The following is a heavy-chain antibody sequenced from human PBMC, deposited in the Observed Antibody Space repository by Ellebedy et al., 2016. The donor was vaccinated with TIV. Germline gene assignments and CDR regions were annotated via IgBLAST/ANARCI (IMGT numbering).Heavy chain of an antibody. J-gene: IGHJ5*02. V-gene: IGHV1-3*01. CDR1: GYTFTSYA. D-gene: IGHD6-13*01. CDR2: INAGNGNT. CDR3: ARGRSSSSRAHFYWFDP. Sequence: AASVKVSCKASGYTFTSYAMHWVRQAPGQRLEWMGWINAGNGNTKYSQKFQGRVTITRDTSASTAYMELSSLRSEDTAVYYCARGRSSSSRAHFYWFDPWGQGTLVTVSS.